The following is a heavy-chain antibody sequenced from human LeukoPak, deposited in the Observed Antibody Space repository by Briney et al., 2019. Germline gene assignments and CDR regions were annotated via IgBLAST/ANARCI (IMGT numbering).Heavy chain of an antibody. V-gene: IGHV1-69*05. CDR3: ASNTRLYDLGVQLERRALLYYYYYMDV. Sequence: GSSVTVSFKASGGTFTSYAISWVRQAPGQGLEWMGGIIPIFGTANYAQKFQGRVTITTDESTSTAYMELSSLRSEDTAVYYCASNTRLYDLGVQLERRALLYYYYYMDVWGKGTTVTVSS. CDR1: GGTFTSYA. D-gene: IGHD1-1*01. CDR2: IIPIFGTA. J-gene: IGHJ6*03.